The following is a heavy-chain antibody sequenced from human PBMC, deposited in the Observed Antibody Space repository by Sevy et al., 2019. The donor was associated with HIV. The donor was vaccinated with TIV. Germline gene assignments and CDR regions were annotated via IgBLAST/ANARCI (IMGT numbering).Heavy chain of an antibody. CDR2: IYPGDSDT. J-gene: IGHJ3*01. V-gene: IGHV5-51*01. CDR1: GYRFTNYW. CDR3: ARVIVATTYPIRVHESDF. D-gene: IGHD5-12*01. Sequence: GESLKISCKGSGYRFTNYWLGWVRQMPGKGLEWMGMIYPGDSDTEYSPSFQGQVSISADKCISTAYLQWTSLKASDTAMYYCARVIVATTYPIRVHESDFWGQGTMVTVSS.